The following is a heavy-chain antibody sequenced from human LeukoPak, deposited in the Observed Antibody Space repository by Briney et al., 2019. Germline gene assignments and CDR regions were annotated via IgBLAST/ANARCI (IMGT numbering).Heavy chain of an antibody. CDR3: AKYVYGDYLNWFDP. Sequence: GGTLRLSCAASGFTFSTYGMNWVRQAPGKGLEWVSAISGRDGNTYYADSVKGRFTISRDNSKNTLYLQMNSLRAEDTAVYYCAKYVYGDYLNWFDPWGQGTLVTVSS. D-gene: IGHD4-17*01. CDR2: ISGRDGNT. CDR1: GFTFSTYG. J-gene: IGHJ5*02. V-gene: IGHV3-23*01.